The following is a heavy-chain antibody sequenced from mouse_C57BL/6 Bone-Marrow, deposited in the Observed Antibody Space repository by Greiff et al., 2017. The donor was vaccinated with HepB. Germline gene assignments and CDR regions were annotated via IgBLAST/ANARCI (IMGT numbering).Heavy chain of an antibody. Sequence: EVKLVESGGGLVQPKGSLKLSCAASGFTFNTYAMHWVRQAPGKGLEWVARIRSKSSNYATYYADSVKDRFTISRDDSQSMLYLQMNNLKTEDTAMYYCVRDGDYGSSNYFDYWGQGTTLTVSS. CDR1: GFTFNTYA. J-gene: IGHJ2*01. CDR3: VRDGDYGSSNYFDY. D-gene: IGHD1-1*01. V-gene: IGHV10-3*01. CDR2: IRSKSSNYAT.